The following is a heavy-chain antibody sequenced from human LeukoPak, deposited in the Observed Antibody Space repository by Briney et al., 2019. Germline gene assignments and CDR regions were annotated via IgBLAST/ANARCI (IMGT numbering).Heavy chain of an antibody. V-gene: IGHV4-61*01. Sequence: SETLSLTCTVSGGSVSSGSYYWSWIRQPPGKGLEWIGYIYYSGSTNYNPSLKSRVTISVDTSKNQFSLKLSSVTAADTAVYYSAIEGSSGWIDYWGQGTLVTVSS. CDR2: IYYSGST. D-gene: IGHD6-19*01. CDR1: GGSVSSGSYY. CDR3: AIEGSSGWIDY. J-gene: IGHJ4*02.